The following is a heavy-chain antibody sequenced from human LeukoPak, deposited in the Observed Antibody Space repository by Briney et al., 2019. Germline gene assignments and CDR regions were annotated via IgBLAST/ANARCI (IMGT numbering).Heavy chain of an antibody. CDR3: GRGVVPAAFDI. J-gene: IGHJ3*02. CDR2: IKSDSSHI. D-gene: IGHD2-2*01. CDR1: GLIFSAYS. Sequence: GGSLTLSCPASGLIFSAYSMNWVRQAPGRGLEWVSSIKSDSSHISYANSVRGRFTISRDKRQNSLYLQINCLRGEETAVYVCGRGVVPAAFDIWGQGTMVTVSS. V-gene: IGHV3-21*01.